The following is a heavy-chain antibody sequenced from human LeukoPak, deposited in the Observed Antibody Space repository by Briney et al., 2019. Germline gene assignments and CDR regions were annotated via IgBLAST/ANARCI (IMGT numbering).Heavy chain of an antibody. D-gene: IGHD6-13*01. CDR1: GGTFSSYA. Sequence: GSSVKVSCKASGGTFSSYAISWERQAPGQGLEWMGGIIPIFGTANYAQTFQGRVTITADKSTSTAYMELSSLRSEDTAVYYCASVGRGSAGVGMDVWGKGTTVTVYS. CDR2: IIPIFGTA. CDR3: ASVGRGSAGVGMDV. V-gene: IGHV1-69*06. J-gene: IGHJ6*04.